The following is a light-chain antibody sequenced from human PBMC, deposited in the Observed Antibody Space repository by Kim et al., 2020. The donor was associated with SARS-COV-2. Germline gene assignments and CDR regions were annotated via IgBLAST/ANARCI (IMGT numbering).Light chain of an antibody. J-gene: IGLJ2*01. CDR1: SRDVGGYNH. CDR3: VSFAGDKSFVV. V-gene: IGLV2-8*01. Sequence: QSALTQPPSASGSPGQSVTVSCTGTSRDVGGYNHVSWYQHHPGKAPRLLIYDVVKRPSGVPDRFSGSKSGNTASLTVSGLQAEDEADYYCVSFAGDKSFVVFGGGTQLTVL. CDR2: DVV.